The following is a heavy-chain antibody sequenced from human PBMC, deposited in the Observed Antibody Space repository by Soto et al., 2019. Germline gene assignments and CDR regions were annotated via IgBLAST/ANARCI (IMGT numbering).Heavy chain of an antibody. CDR1: GGSISSYY. V-gene: IGHV4-59*01. D-gene: IGHD5-18*01. CDR3: ARDGLGYSDGKESPSPPASNPRYWYMDV. Sequence: SETLSLTCTVSGGSISSYYWSWIRQPPGKGLEWIGYIYYSGSTNYNPSLKSRVTIPVDTSKNQFSRKLSSVTASDTAVYYCARDGLGYSDGKESPSPPASNPRYWYMDVWGKGTTVTVSS. CDR2: IYYSGST. J-gene: IGHJ6*03.